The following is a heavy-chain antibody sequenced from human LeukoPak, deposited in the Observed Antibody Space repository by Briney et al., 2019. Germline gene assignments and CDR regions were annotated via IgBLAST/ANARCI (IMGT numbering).Heavy chain of an antibody. CDR1: GITFSDYS. D-gene: IGHD3-10*01. V-gene: IGHV3-48*02. Sequence: GGSLRLSCAASGITFSDYSMNWVRQAPGKGLEWVSYIGANSAIYYADSVKGRFTISRDNAKNSLSLQMNSLRDDDTAVYYCAREGYYGAFDIWGQGTMVTVSS. CDR3: AREGYYGAFDI. J-gene: IGHJ3*02. CDR2: IGANSAI.